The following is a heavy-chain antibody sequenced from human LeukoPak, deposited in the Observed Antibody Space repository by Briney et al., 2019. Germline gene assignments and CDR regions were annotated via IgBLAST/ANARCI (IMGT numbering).Heavy chain of an antibody. Sequence: GGSLRLSCAVSGFTFANAWMTWVRQAPGKGLEWVGRIKTKSDGGATDYATPVKGRFTISRDDSINTLYLQINRLKTEDAAVYYCSSSGSRWDYFDYWGQGALVTVSS. D-gene: IGHD6-13*01. CDR3: SSSGSRWDYFDY. J-gene: IGHJ4*02. CDR1: GFTFANAW. CDR2: IKTKSDGGAT. V-gene: IGHV3-15*01.